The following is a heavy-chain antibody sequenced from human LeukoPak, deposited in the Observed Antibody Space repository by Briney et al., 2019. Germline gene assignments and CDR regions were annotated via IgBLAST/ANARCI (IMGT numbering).Heavy chain of an antibody. CDR3: ARELGATVVNYGMDV. D-gene: IGHD4-23*01. CDR2: IHYSGST. J-gene: IGHJ6*02. Sequence: SETLSLTCTVSGGSIGNYYWSWIRQPPGKGLEWIGYIHYSGSTNYNPSLKSRVTISVDTSKNQLSLKLTSMTAADTAVYYCARELGATVVNYGMDVWGQGTTVTVSS. CDR1: GGSIGNYY. V-gene: IGHV4-59*01.